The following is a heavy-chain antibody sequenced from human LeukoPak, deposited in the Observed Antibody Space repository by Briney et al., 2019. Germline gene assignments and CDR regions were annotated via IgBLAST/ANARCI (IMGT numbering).Heavy chain of an antibody. CDR3: ARDRYYDSSGYSSAGFAFDI. CDR1: GYPFTGYY. J-gene: IGHJ3*02. Sequence: ASVKVSCKASGYPFTGYYMHWVRQAPGQGLEWMGWINPNSGGTNYAQKFQGWVTMTRDTSISTAYMELSRLRSDDTAVYYCARDRYYDSSGYSSAGFAFDIWGQGTMVTVSS. D-gene: IGHD3-22*01. CDR2: INPNSGGT. V-gene: IGHV1-2*04.